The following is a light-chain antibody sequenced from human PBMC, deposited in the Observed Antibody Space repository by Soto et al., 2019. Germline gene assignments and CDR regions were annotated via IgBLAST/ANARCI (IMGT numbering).Light chain of an antibody. CDR3: ASKTTSSTVL. J-gene: IGLJ2*01. CDR1: SSDIGAYEH. Sequence: QSALTQPSSMSRSPGQSITISCTGTSSDIGAYEHVSWYQQRPGRAPKVLIYDVRIRPSEVSNRFSGSKSGDTASLTISGLQAEDEAVYYCASKTTSSTVLFGGGTKLTVL. V-gene: IGLV2-14*03. CDR2: DVR.